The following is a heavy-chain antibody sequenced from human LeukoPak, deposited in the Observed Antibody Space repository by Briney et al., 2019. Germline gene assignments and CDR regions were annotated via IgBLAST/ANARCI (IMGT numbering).Heavy chain of an antibody. CDR1: GMSFAGYG. Sequence: SGGSLRLSCIASGMSFAGYGMNWVRQAPGKGLEWVAKISSGSEYKYYADSVKGRFTVSRDNAKTSLYLEMDSLRVEDTALYYCARAEHYYLSSAYYGDALDIWGQGTMVTVSS. D-gene: IGHD3-22*01. V-gene: IGHV3-21*01. CDR2: ISSGSEYK. CDR3: ARAEHYYLSSAYYGDALDI. J-gene: IGHJ3*02.